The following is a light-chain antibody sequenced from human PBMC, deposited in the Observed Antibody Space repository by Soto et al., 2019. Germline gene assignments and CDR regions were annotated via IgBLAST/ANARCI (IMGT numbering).Light chain of an antibody. CDR3: ASWDVSLNGLYV. V-gene: IGLV1-44*01. Sequence: QSVLTQPPSVSGTPGQRVTTSCSGSSSNIGSGTVNWYQQLPGTAPKLLIYNNNQWPSGVPDRFSGSKSGTSASLAISGLQSEDEADYYCASWDVSLNGLYVFGTGTKLTVL. CDR2: NNN. J-gene: IGLJ1*01. CDR1: SSNIGSGT.